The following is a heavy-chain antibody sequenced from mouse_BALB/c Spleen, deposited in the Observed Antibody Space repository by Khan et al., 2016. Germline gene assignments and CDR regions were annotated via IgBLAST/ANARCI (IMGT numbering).Heavy chain of an antibody. CDR2: IDPANGNT. CDR1: GFNIKDTY. D-gene: IGHD1-1*01. V-gene: IGHV14-3*02. CDR3: ARGYYGTSHFDY. Sequence: VQLKQSGAELVKPGASVKLSCTASGFNIKDTYMHWVNQRPEQGLEWIGRIDPANGNTKYDPKFQGKATITADTSSNTAFLQLSSLTSEDTAVYCCARGYYGTSHFDYWGQGTTLTVSS. J-gene: IGHJ2*01.